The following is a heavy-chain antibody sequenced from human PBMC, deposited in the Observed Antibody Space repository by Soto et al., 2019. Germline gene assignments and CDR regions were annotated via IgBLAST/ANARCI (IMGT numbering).Heavy chain of an antibody. CDR3: ARRTNAVAGADYYYGLDV. Sequence: GESLKISCKCSVYSFTNHWIALVRQMPGKGLEWMGIVYPGDSDIRYSPSFQGQVTISADKSNTTAYLQWSSLKASDTAMYYCARRTNAVAGADYYYGLDVWGQGTTVTVSS. CDR1: VYSFTNHW. V-gene: IGHV5-51*01. J-gene: IGHJ6*02. D-gene: IGHD6-19*01. CDR2: VYPGDSDI.